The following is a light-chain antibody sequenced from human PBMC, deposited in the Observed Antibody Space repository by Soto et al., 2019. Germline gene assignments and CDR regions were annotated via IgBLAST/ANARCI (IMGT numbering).Light chain of an antibody. J-gene: IGLJ3*02. CDR2: DVS. Sequence: QSALTQPRSVSGSAGQSVTISCTGTSNDVGGYQYVSWYQQHPGKVPQLIIYDVSKRPSGVPGRFSGSKSGNTASLTISGLQADDEADYYCCSYAGTSTLLFGGGTKLTVL. CDR1: SNDVGGYQY. CDR3: CSYAGTSTLL. V-gene: IGLV2-11*01.